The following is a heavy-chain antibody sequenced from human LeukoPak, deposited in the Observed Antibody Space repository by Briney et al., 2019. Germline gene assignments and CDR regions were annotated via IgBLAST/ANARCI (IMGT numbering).Heavy chain of an antibody. CDR2: ISSSGSTI. CDR3: AKDVNSGDPYYYFDF. Sequence: GGSLRLSCAASGFTFSSYEMNWVRQAPGKGLEWVSYISSSGSTIYYADSVKGRFTISRDNAKNSFYLQMNSLRTEDTALYYCAKDVNSGDPYYYFDFWGQGALVTVSS. CDR1: GFTFSSYE. D-gene: IGHD2-21*01. J-gene: IGHJ4*02. V-gene: IGHV3-48*03.